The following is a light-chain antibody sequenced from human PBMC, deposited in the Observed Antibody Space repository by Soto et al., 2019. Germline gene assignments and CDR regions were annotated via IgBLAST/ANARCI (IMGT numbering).Light chain of an antibody. J-gene: IGKJ3*01. Sequence: EIVMTQSPATLSVSPGERATLSCRASQSVSSDLAWYQQKPGQAPRLLIYGASTRATGIPARFSGSGSGTEFTITISSLQSEDFAVYHCQQYNNWPPLTFGPGTKVDIK. CDR1: QSVSSD. CDR3: QQYNNWPPLT. V-gene: IGKV3-15*01. CDR2: GAS.